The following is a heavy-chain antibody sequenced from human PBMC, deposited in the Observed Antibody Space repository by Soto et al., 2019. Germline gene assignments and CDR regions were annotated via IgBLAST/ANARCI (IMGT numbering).Heavy chain of an antibody. Sequence: ASVKVSRMSSGYTFTNYAMHWVRQAPGQRLEWMGWINAGNGNTKYSQNFQDRVTISRDTSASTAYMELSSLRSEDTAVYYCARVETGRVVTRPNWLDPWGQGTLVTVSS. CDR3: ARVETGRVVTRPNWLDP. V-gene: IGHV1-3*01. D-gene: IGHD2-21*02. CDR2: INAGNGNT. CDR1: GYTFTNYA. J-gene: IGHJ5*02.